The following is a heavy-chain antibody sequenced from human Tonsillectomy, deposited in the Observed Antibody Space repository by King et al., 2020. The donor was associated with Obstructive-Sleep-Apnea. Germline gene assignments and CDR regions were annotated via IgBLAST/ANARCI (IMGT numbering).Heavy chain of an antibody. Sequence: VQLVESGAEVKKPGESLRISCKGSGYIFTSYWINWVRQMPGKGLEWMGRIDPSDSYTNYSPSFQGHVTISADKSISTAYLQWSSLKASDTAMYYCARLPVGAMDTFDVWGQGTMVTVSS. V-gene: IGHV5-10-1*01. CDR2: IDPSDSYT. J-gene: IGHJ3*01. CDR3: ARLPVGAMDTFDV. D-gene: IGHD1-26*01. CDR1: GYIFTSYW.